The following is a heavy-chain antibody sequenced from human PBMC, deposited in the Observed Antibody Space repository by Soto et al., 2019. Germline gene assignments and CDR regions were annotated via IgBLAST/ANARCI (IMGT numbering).Heavy chain of an antibody. D-gene: IGHD1-7*01. V-gene: IGHV4-59*01. J-gene: IGHJ3*02. Sequence: PSETLSLTCTVSGGSISSYYWSWIRQPPGKGLDWIGYIYYSGSTNYNPSLKSRVTISVDTSKNQFSLKLSSVTAADTAVYYCARDSLELGVDIWGQGTMVTVSS. CDR1: GGSISSYY. CDR2: IYYSGST. CDR3: ARDSLELGVDI.